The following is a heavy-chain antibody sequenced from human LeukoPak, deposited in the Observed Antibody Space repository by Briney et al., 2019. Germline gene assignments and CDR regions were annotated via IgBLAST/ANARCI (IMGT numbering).Heavy chain of an antibody. V-gene: IGHV4-59*02. D-gene: IGHD7-27*01. J-gene: IGHJ5*02. Sequence: SETLSLTCTVFGASVTDYYWSWIRQSPGKGLEWISYIHHSGNSDYSPSLRSRVTTSLDTSKNQFSLNLISVTAADTAVYYCTRGHWGLQSWSQGTLVTVSS. CDR3: TRGHWGLQS. CDR2: IHHSGNS. CDR1: GASVTDYY.